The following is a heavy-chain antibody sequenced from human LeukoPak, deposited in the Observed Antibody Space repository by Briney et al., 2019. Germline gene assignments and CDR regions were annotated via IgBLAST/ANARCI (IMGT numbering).Heavy chain of an antibody. D-gene: IGHD1-1*01. J-gene: IGHJ4*02. CDR3: ASIRRTTGTAHFDY. Sequence: ASVKVSCTSSIYTFTSYGISWVRQAPGQGLEWVGWMSAYNGNTNYAQKLKGRVTMTTDTSTSTAYMELRSLRSDDTAVYYCASIRRTTGTAHFDYWGQGTLVTVSS. CDR1: IYTFTSYG. V-gene: IGHV1-18*01. CDR2: MSAYNGNT.